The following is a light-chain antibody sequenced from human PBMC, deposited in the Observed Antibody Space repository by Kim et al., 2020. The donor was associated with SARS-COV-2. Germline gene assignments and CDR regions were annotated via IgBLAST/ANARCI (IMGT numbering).Light chain of an antibody. CDR2: GAS. Sequence: GERVTLSCRASQGVSSSYLTWYQQKPGQAPRLLIYGASTRATSIPVRFSGSGSGTDFTLTISSQQPEDFAVYYCQQDYNLPGTFGQGTKLEIK. CDR1: QGVSSSY. J-gene: IGKJ2*01. CDR3: QQDYNLPGT. V-gene: IGKV3D-7*01.